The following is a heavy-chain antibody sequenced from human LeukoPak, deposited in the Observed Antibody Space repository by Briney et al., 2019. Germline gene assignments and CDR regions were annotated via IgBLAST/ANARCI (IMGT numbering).Heavy chain of an antibody. CDR1: GRSIPGYY. Sequence: PSETLSLTCTVSGRSIPGYYRSWIRQPAGKGLEWIGRIYTSGSTNCNPSLKSRVTISVDRSKNQFSLELDSVTAADTALYDCARDLYGYSSDWYGGYYFDYWGQGTLVTVSS. D-gene: IGHD6-13*01. V-gene: IGHV4-4*07. CDR2: IYTSGST. CDR3: ARDLYGYSSDWYGGYYFDY. J-gene: IGHJ4*02.